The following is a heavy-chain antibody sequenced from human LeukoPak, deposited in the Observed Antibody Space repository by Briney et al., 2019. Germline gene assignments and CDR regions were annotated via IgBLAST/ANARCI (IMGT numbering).Heavy chain of an antibody. J-gene: IGHJ4*02. V-gene: IGHV4-39*07. CDR3: APHTGRYSYGYAPHGVG. CDR1: GGSISSSSYY. CDR2: IYYSGST. D-gene: IGHD5-18*01. Sequence: SSETLSLTCTVSGGSISSSSYYWGWIRQPPGKGLEWIGSIYYSGSTYYNPSLKSRVTISVDTSKNQFSLKRSSVTAADTVVYYCAPHTGRYSYGYAPHGVGWGQGTLVTVSS.